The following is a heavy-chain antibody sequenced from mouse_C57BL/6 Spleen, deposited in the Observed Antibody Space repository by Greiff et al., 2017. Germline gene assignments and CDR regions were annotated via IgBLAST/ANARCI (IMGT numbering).Heavy chain of an antibody. CDR1: GYTFTDYE. V-gene: IGHV1-15*01. CDR2: IDPETGGT. CDR3: TSDYRAWFAY. D-gene: IGHD2-4*01. J-gene: IGHJ3*01. Sequence: QVQLKESGAELVRPGASVTLSCKASGYTFTDYEMHWVKQTPVHGLEWIGAIDPETGGTAYNQKFKGKAILTADKSSSTAYMELRSLTSEDSAVYYCTSDYRAWFAYWGQGTLVTVS.